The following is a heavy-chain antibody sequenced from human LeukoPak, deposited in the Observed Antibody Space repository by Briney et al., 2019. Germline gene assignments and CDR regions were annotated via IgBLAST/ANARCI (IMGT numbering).Heavy chain of an antibody. Sequence: GGSLRLSCAASRFTFSSYSMNWVRQAPGKGMEWVSYISSSSSIIYYADSVKGRFTISRDNAKNSLYLQMDSLRVEDTAVYYCARGTTSGYYPYWGQGTLVTVSS. CDR1: RFTFSSYS. CDR2: ISSSSSII. V-gene: IGHV3-48*04. D-gene: IGHD3-22*01. J-gene: IGHJ4*02. CDR3: ARGTTSGYYPY.